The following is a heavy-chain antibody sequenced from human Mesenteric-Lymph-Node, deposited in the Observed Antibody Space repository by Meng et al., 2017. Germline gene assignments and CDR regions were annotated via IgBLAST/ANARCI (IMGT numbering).Heavy chain of an antibody. CDR3: ARTRGVGAVIR. J-gene: IGHJ4*02. CDR1: GFTFSSYA. CDR2: ISGSGGST. D-gene: IGHD1-26*01. V-gene: IGHV3-23*01. Sequence: LLGSGGGLVRLGGSLGLSFAASGFTFSSYAMSWVCQAPGKGLEWVSAISGSGGSTYYADSVKGRFTISRDNSKNTLYLQMNSLRAEDTAVYYCARTRGVGAVIRWGQGTLVTVSS.